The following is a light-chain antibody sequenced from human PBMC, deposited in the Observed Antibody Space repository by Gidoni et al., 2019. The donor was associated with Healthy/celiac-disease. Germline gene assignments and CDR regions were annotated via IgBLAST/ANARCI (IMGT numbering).Light chain of an antibody. V-gene: IGLV3-21*04. CDR1: NIGSKS. Sequence: SYVLTQPPSVSVAPGKTARITCGGNNIGSKSVHWYQQKPGQAPVLVIYYDSDRPSGIPERFSGSNSGNTATLTSSRVEAGDEADYYCQVWDSSSDLHVVFGGGTKLTVL. J-gene: IGLJ2*01. CDR2: YDS. CDR3: QVWDSSSDLHVV.